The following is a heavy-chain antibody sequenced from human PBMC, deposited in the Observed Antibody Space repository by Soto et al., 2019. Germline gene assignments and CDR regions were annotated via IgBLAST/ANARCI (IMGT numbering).Heavy chain of an antibody. J-gene: IGHJ4*02. D-gene: IGHD3-22*01. Sequence: ALVKVSCKSSGYRFTSYVMHWVRQATGQRLEWMGWINTVNGNTKYSQEFQGRVTITRDTSASIAYMELSSLRSEDTAVYYCARRLGYSTGYYVYWGQGTLVTAPQ. CDR2: INTVNGNT. CDR3: ARRLGYSTGYYVY. CDR1: GYRFTSYV. V-gene: IGHV1-3*04.